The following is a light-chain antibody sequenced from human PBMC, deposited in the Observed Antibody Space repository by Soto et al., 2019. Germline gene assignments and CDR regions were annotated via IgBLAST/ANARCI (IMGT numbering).Light chain of an antibody. Sequence: QSALTQPASVSGSPGQSITISCTGTSSDVGDYKYVSWYQHHPGKAPKLMIYEVSNRPSGVSYRFSGSKSGNTASLTISGLHTDDDAAYYCSSYTRSSTHHVLFGGGTKLTVL. CDR1: SSDVGDYKY. V-gene: IGLV2-14*01. CDR3: SSYTRSSTHHVL. CDR2: EVS. J-gene: IGLJ2*01.